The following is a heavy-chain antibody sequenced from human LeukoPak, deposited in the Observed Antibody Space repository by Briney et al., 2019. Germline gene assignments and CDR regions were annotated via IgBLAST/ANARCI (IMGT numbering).Heavy chain of an antibody. CDR1: GYTFTSYA. CDR2: INTNTGNP. D-gene: IGHD3-16*01. Sequence: ASVKVSCKASGYTFTSYAMNWVRQAPGQGLEWMGWINTNTGNPTYAQGFTGRFVFSLDTSVSTAYLQISSLKAEDTAVYYCARSELLGGALPDAFDIWGQGTMVTVSS. V-gene: IGHV7-4-1*02. J-gene: IGHJ3*02. CDR3: ARSELLGGALPDAFDI.